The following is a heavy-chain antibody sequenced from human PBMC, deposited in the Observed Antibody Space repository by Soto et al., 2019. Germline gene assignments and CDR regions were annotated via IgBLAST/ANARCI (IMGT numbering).Heavy chain of an antibody. CDR1: GFTFSNYD. Sequence: QVQLVESGGGVVQPGRSLRLSCVASGFTFSNYDMHWVRQAPGKGLEWVAVISYDGRNKYYANSVKGRFTVSRDNSKNTLYLQMTSLRAEVKAVYYCAKLTSYYYDSSGVAYWGQGTLVTVSS. CDR3: AKLTSYYYDSSGVAY. CDR2: ISYDGRNK. V-gene: IGHV3-30*18. J-gene: IGHJ4*02. D-gene: IGHD3-22*01.